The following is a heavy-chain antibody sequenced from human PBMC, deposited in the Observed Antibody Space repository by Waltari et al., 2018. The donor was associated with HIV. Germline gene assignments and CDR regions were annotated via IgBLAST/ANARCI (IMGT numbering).Heavy chain of an antibody. V-gene: IGHV1-69*13. CDR3: ARVGTTTVQLDS. Sequence: QVQLVQSGAEVKKPGSSVKVSCKASGYIFRNYALSWVRQAPGQGLAWMGGIVPVFDSTKYAQKLQDRVTIAADESTSTTYLEVRSLRSDDTAIYYCARVGTTTVQLDSWGQGTLVTVSS. D-gene: IGHD1-7*01. CDR2: IVPVFDST. CDR1: GYIFRNYA. J-gene: IGHJ4*02.